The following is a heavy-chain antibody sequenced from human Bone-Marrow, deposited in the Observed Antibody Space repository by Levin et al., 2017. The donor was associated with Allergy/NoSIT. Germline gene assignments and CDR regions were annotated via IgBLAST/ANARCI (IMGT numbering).Heavy chain of an antibody. J-gene: IGHJ6*02. CDR1: GFTFSSYA. V-gene: IGHV3-30*04. Sequence: GESLKISCAASGFTFSSYAMHWVRQAPGKGLEWVAVISYDGSNKYYADSVKGRFTISRDNSKNTLYLQMNSLRAEDTAVYYCARVLYGDYVRHYYYGMDGWGQGTTVTVSS. D-gene: IGHD4-17*01. CDR2: ISYDGSNK. CDR3: ARVLYGDYVRHYYYGMDG.